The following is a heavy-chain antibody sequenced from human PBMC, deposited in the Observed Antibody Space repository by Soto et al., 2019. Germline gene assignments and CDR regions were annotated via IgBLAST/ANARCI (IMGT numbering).Heavy chain of an antibody. CDR2: IFHSGTT. CDR1: RGSVSSNNW. D-gene: IGHD3-3*01. J-gene: IGHJ4*02. Sequence: QVQLQESGPGLVWPSGTLSLTCAVSRGSVSSNNWWNWVRQSPGQGLEWIGEIFHSGTTYYSPSLESRVTMSLDKSENQVSLILTSVTAAHTAVYYCVRGGGYFFDYWGQGTLVTVSS. V-gene: IGHV4-4*02. CDR3: VRGGGYFFDY.